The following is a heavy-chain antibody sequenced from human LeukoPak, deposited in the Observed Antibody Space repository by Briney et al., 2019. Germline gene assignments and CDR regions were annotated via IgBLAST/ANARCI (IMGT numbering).Heavy chain of an antibody. D-gene: IGHD6-13*01. CDR2: IQHDGSDI. CDR1: GINFRTSG. CDR3: VREGGRVAPGTFDY. J-gene: IGHJ4*02. V-gene: IGHV3-30*02. Sequence: GGSLRLSCAASGINFRTSGMHWVRQAPGKGLEWVTFIQHDGSDIYYAGSVKGRFTVSRDNSKNTVYLHMNSLRVDDTALYYCVREGGRVAPGTFDYWGQGTLVTVSS.